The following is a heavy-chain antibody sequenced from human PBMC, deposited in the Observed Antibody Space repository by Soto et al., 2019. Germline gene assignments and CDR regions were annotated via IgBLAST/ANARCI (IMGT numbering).Heavy chain of an antibody. V-gene: IGHV3-23*01. J-gene: IGHJ4*01. D-gene: IGHD3-10*01. CDR2: ISGSGETP. Sequence: GSLRLSCAASGFTFSNYPMSWVRQAPGKGLDWVSGISGSGETPYYADSVKGRFTISRDNYKNMLYLQMNSLRAEDTAVYYCAKDRRITMVRGVLRAFDSXGQGKLVTVS. CDR3: AKDRRITMVRGVLRAFDS. CDR1: GFTFSNYP.